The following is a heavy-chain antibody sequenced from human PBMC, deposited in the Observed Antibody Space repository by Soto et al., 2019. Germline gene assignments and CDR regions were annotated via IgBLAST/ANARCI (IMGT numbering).Heavy chain of an antibody. CDR1: GFTFSLYS. D-gene: IGHD1-26*01. J-gene: IGHJ6*02. CDR2: ISRSSTGI. CDR3: ARAATCGLDV. V-gene: IGHV3-48*02. Sequence: EVQLVESGGGLVQPGGSLRLSCAASGFTFSLYSMSWVRQAPGKGLEWVSYISRSSTGIHYADSVKGRVPISRDDATISMHLQMNSLRDGDTAVYCCARAATCGLDVWGQGTTVSISS.